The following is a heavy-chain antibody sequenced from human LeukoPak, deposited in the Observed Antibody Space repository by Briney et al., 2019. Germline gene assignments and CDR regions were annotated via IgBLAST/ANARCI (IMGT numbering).Heavy chain of an antibody. D-gene: IGHD6-13*01. CDR1: GFTFSSYA. Sequence: PGGSLRLSCAASGFTFSSYAMSWVRQAPGKGLEWVSAISGSGGSTYYADSVKGRFTISRDNSKNTLYLQMNSLRAEDTAVYYCACSSSWFHCYYYYYMDVWGKGTTVTVSS. CDR2: ISGSGGST. CDR3: ACSSSWFHCYYYYYMDV. V-gene: IGHV3-23*01. J-gene: IGHJ6*03.